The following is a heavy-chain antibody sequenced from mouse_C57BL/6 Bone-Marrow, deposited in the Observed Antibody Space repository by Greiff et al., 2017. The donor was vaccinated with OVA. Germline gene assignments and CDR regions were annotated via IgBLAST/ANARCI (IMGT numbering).Heavy chain of an antibody. Sequence: QVQLQQSGAELVKPGASVKLSCKASGYTFTEYTIHWVKQRSGQGLEWIGWFYPGSGSIKYNEKFKDKATLTADKSSSTVYMELSRLTSEDSAVYFGARHESYYGSSYDYFDYWGQGTTLTVSS. V-gene: IGHV1-62-2*01. CDR3: ARHESYYGSSYDYFDY. J-gene: IGHJ2*01. CDR2: FYPGSGSI. D-gene: IGHD1-1*01. CDR1: GYTFTEYT.